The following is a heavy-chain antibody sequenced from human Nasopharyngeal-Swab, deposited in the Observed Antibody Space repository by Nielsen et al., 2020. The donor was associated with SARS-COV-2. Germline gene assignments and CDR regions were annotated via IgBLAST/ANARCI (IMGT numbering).Heavy chain of an antibody. CDR1: GFTFSSYA. Sequence: GESLKISCAASGFTFSSYAMSWVRQAPGKGLEWVSAISGSGGSTYYADSVKGRFTISRGNSKNTLYLQMNSLRAEDTAVYYCAKVAVGATGEFDYWGQGTLVTVSS. J-gene: IGHJ4*02. V-gene: IGHV3-23*01. CDR3: AKVAVGATGEFDY. CDR2: ISGSGGST. D-gene: IGHD1-26*01.